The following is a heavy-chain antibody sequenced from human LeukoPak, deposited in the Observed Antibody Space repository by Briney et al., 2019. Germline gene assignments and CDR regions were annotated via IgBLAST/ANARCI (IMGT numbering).Heavy chain of an antibody. V-gene: IGHV3-48*04. CDR1: GFTFGSYS. Sequence: GGSLRLSCAASGFTFGSYSMNWVRQAPGKGLEWVSYISSSSSTIYYADSVKGRFTISRDNAKNSLYLQMNSLRAEDTAVYYCARDTKTVVVVAATRAGHDAFDIWGQGTMVTVSS. CDR3: ARDTKTVVVVAATRAGHDAFDI. CDR2: ISSSSSTI. J-gene: IGHJ3*02. D-gene: IGHD2-15*01.